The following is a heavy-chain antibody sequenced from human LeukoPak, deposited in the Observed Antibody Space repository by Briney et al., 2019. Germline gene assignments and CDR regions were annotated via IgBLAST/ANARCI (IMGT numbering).Heavy chain of an antibody. J-gene: IGHJ4*02. CDR1: GGSISSYY. Sequence: SETLSLTCTVSGGSISSYYWSWIRQPPGKGLEWIGYIYYSGSTNYNPSLKSRVTISVDTSKNQFSLKLSSVTAADTAVYYCARSGYSYGFDYWGQGTQVTVSS. V-gene: IGHV4-59*01. CDR2: IYYSGST. CDR3: ARSGYSYGFDY. D-gene: IGHD5-18*01.